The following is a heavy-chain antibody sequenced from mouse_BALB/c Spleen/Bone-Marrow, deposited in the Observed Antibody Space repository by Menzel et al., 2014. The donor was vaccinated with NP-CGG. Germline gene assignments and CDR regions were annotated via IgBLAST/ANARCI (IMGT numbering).Heavy chain of an antibody. CDR1: GFNIKDTY. CDR3: ARYYYGSSLFAY. Sequence: EVQLQQSGAELVKPGASVKLSCTASGFNIKDTYMHWVKQRPEQGLEWIGRIDLANGNTKYDPKFQDKATITADTSSNTAYLQLSSLTSEDTAVYYCARYYYGSSLFAYWVQGTLVTVSA. CDR2: IDLANGNT. V-gene: IGHV14-3*02. D-gene: IGHD1-1*01. J-gene: IGHJ3*01.